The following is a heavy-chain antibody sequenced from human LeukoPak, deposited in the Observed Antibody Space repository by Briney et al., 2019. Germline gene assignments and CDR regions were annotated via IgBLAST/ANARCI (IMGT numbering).Heavy chain of an antibody. CDR1: GFTFSSSC. CDR3: AREFKSGYGMWA. V-gene: IGHV3-7*05. D-gene: IGHD5-18*01. Sequence: GGSLRLSCAASGFTFSSSCMSWVRQAPGKGLEWVANIKEDGSEKYYVDSVKGRFTISRDNAKNSLYLQMNGLRAEDTAVYSCAREFKSGYGMWAWGQGTLVTVSS. J-gene: IGHJ5*02. CDR2: IKEDGSEK.